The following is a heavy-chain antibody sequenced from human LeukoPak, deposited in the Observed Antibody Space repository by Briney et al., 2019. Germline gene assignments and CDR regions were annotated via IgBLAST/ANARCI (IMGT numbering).Heavy chain of an antibody. V-gene: IGHV1-8*01. D-gene: IGHD6-19*01. Sequence: ASVKVSCKASGFTFTIYDINWVRQATAQGLERMGWMNPNNGNTGYAQKFQGRVTMTRNTSISTAYMELSRLRSEDTAVYYCARGLGLAVAGNNWFDPWGQGTLVAVSS. CDR1: GFTFTIYD. CDR3: ARGLGLAVAGNNWFDP. J-gene: IGHJ5*02. CDR2: MNPNNGNT.